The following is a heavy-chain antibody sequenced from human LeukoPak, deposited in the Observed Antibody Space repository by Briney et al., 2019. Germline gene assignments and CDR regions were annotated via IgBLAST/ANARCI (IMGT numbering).Heavy chain of an antibody. CDR1: GFTFSRQS. CDR2: ISIRSST. CDR3: ARERYGNYN. J-gene: IGHJ4*02. V-gene: IGHV3-21*04. Sequence: GGSLRLPCVASGFTFSRQSWSWVRQAPGKGLEWVSTISIRSSTYYADSVKGRFTISRDNAKNSLFLQMNSLRAEDTAVYYCARERYGNYNWGQGTLVTVSS. D-gene: IGHD4-11*01.